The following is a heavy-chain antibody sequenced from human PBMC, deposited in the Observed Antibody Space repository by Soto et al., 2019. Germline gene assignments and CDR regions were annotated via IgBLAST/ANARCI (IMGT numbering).Heavy chain of an antibody. Sequence: QVQLVESGGGVVQPGRSLRLSCAASGFTFSSYGMHWVRQAPGKGLEWVAVISYDGSNKYYADSVKGRFTISRDNSKNTLYLQMNSLRAEDTAVYYCAKDLPTFISGSWNYYYYGMDVWGQGTTVTVSS. J-gene: IGHJ6*02. CDR1: GFTFSSYG. D-gene: IGHD6-13*01. CDR3: AKDLPTFISGSWNYYYYGMDV. CDR2: ISYDGSNK. V-gene: IGHV3-30*18.